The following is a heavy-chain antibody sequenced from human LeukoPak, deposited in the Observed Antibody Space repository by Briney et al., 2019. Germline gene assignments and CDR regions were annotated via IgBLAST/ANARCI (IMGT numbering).Heavy chain of an antibody. Sequence: SETLSLTCAVYGGSFSGYYWSWIRQPPGKGPEWIGEINHSGSTNYNPSLKSRVTISVDTSKNQFSLKLSSVTAADTAVYYCARSLKKYYDILTGYLRNYFDYWGQGTLVTVSS. CDR2: INHSGST. V-gene: IGHV4-34*01. CDR1: GGSFSGYY. D-gene: IGHD3-9*01. J-gene: IGHJ4*02. CDR3: ARSLKKYYDILTGYLRNYFDY.